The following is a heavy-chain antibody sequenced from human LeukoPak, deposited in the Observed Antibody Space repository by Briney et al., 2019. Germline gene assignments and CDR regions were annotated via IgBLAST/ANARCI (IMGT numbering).Heavy chain of an antibody. Sequence: SETLSLTCTVSGGSISSSSYYWGWIRQPPGKGLEWIGSIYYSGSTYYNPSPKSRVTISVDTSKNQFSLKLSSVTAADTAVYYCARRVWRYFDRGGAFDIWGQGTMVTVSS. J-gene: IGHJ3*02. V-gene: IGHV4-39*01. CDR2: IYYSGST. CDR3: ARRVWRYFDRGGAFDI. D-gene: IGHD3-9*01. CDR1: GGSISSSSYY.